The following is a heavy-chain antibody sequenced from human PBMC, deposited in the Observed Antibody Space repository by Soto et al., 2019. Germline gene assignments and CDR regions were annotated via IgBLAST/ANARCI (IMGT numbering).Heavy chain of an antibody. CDR1: GFTFSSYA. V-gene: IGHV3-30-3*01. J-gene: IGHJ4*02. D-gene: IGHD6-19*01. CDR3: ARERSSGWYYFDY. CDR2: ISYDGSNK. Sequence: QVQLVESGGGVVQPGRSLRLSCAASGFTFSSYALHWVRQAPGKGLEWVAVISYDGSNKYYADSVKGRFTISRDHSKNTLYLQMNSLRAEDTAVYYCARERSSGWYYFDYWGQGTLVTVSS.